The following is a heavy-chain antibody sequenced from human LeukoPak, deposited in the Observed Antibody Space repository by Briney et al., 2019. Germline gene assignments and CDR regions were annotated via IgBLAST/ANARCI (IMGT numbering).Heavy chain of an antibody. D-gene: IGHD5-24*01. CDR1: GYSFTDYW. CDR3: ARGYNLGQY. V-gene: IGHV5-51*06. CDR2: IYPGDSDT. J-gene: IGHJ4*02. Sequence: GESRKISCQGSGYSFTDYWIGWVRQMPGKGLEWMGIIYPGDSDTRYSPSFRGHVTIPADKSISTAYLQWSSLKASDTAMYYCARGYNLGQYWGQGTLVTVSS.